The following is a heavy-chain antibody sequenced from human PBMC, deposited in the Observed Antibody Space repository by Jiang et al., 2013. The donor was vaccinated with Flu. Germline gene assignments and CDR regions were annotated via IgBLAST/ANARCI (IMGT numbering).Heavy chain of an antibody. CDR1: GGTFSSYA. J-gene: IGHJ4*02. Sequence: GAEVKKPGSSVKVSCKASGGTFSSYAISWVRQAPGQGLEWMGWINPNSGGTNYAQKFQGRVTMTRDTPISTAYMELSRLRSDDTAVYYCARGVGATNVYYWGQGTLVTVSS. V-gene: IGHV1-2*02. D-gene: IGHD1-26*01. CDR2: INPNSGGT. CDR3: ARGVGATNVYY.